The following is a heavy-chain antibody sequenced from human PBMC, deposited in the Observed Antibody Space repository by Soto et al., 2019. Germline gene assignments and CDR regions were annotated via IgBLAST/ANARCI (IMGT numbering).Heavy chain of an antibody. D-gene: IGHD3-16*01. CDR1: GFIFDDYS. Sequence: SLRLSCVGSGFIFDDYSMHWVRQAPGKGLEWVAGATWNSASVEYADSVKGRFTISRDNAKNSLFLQMNSLRPEDTALYYCVQANGGVCRDWGQGTMVTVSS. CDR2: ATWNSASV. CDR3: VQANGGVCRD. V-gene: IGHV3-9*01. J-gene: IGHJ3*01.